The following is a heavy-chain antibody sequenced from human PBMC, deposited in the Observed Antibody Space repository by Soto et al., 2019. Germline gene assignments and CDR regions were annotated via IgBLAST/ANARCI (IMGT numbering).Heavy chain of an antibody. J-gene: IGHJ4*02. V-gene: IGHV3-23*01. D-gene: IGHD3-10*01. CDR1: GFTYSSYA. CDR3: AKPLVGELFFDY. Sequence: GSLRLSCAASGFTYSSYAMSWVRQAPGKGLEWVSDISGSGGSTYYADSVKGRFTISRDNSKNTLYLQMNSLRAEDTAVYYCAKPLVGELFFDYWGQGTLVTVSS. CDR2: ISGSGGST.